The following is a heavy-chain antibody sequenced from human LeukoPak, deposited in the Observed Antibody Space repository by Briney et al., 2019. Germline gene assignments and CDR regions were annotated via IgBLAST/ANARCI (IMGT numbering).Heavy chain of an antibody. CDR2: ISYDGSNK. Sequence: GGSLRLSCAASGFTFSSYAMHWVRQAPGKGLEWVAVISYDGSNKYYADSVKGRFTISRDNSQNTLYLQMNSLRAEDTAVYYCARASTGTYYYYGMDVWGQGTTVTVSS. V-gene: IGHV3-30-3*01. D-gene: IGHD4-17*01. CDR3: ARASTGTYYYYGMDV. J-gene: IGHJ6*02. CDR1: GFTFSSYA.